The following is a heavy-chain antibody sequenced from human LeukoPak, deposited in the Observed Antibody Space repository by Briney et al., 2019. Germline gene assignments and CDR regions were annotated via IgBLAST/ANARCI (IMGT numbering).Heavy chain of an antibody. CDR2: IYYSGST. V-gene: IGHV4-59*01. D-gene: IGHD3-22*01. CDR1: GGSISSYY. CDR3: ARDSSYYYDSSGYYHYYYYMDV. J-gene: IGHJ6*03. Sequence: PSETLSLTCTVSGGSISSYYWSWIRQPPGKGLEWIGYIYYSGSTNYNPSLKSRVTISVDTSKNQFSLKLSSVTAADTAVYYCARDSSYYYDSSGYYHYYYYMDVWGKGTTVTVSS.